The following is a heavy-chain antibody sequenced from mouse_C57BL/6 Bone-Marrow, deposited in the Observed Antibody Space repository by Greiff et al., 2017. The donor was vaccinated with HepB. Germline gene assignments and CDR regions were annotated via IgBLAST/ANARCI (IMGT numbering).Heavy chain of an antibody. D-gene: IGHD2-1*01. CDR3: AWGNYVFWFAY. CDR1: GYSFTSYY. Sequence: VMLVESGPELVKPGASVKISCKASGYSFTSYYIHWVKQRPGQGLEWIGWIYPGSGNTKYNEKFKGKATLTADTSSSTAYMQLSSLTSEDSAVYYCAWGNYVFWFAYWGQGTLVTVSA. V-gene: IGHV1-66*01. J-gene: IGHJ3*01. CDR2: IYPGSGNT.